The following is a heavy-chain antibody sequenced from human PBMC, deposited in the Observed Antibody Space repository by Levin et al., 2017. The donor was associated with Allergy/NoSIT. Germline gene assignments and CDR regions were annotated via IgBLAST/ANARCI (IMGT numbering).Heavy chain of an antibody. CDR1: GFTFSSYA. CDR2: ISGSGGST. CDR3: AKDPNTVTNYYYYGMDV. V-gene: IGHV3-23*01. J-gene: IGHJ6*02. Sequence: GGSLRLSCAASGFTFSSYAMSWVRQAPGKGLEWVSAISGSGGSTYYADSVKGRFTISSDNSKNTLYLQMNSLRAEDTAVYYCAKDPNTVTNYYYYGMDVWGQGTTVTVSS. D-gene: IGHD4-17*01.